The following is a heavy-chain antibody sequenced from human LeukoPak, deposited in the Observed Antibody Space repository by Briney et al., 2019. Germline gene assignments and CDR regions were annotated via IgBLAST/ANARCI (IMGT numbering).Heavy chain of an antibody. CDR3: ASAPLYSSGWYRTDY. CDR1: GVSISSYY. D-gene: IGHD6-19*01. J-gene: IGHJ4*02. V-gene: IGHV4-59*01. CDR2: IYYSGST. Sequence: SETLSLTCTVTGVSISSYYWSWIRQPPGKGLEWIGYIYYSGSTNYNPSLKSRVTISVDTSKNQFSLKLSSVTAADTAVYYCASAPLYSSGWYRTDYWGQGTLVTVSS.